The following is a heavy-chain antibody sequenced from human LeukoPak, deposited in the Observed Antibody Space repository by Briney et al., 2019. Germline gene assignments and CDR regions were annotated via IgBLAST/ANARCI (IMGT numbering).Heavy chain of an antibody. CDR2: ISGSGGRT. D-gene: IGHD3-3*01. J-gene: IGHJ6*03. CDR3: ARDGRFVEWLLSYYMDV. V-gene: IGHV3-23*01. Sequence: GGSLRLSCAASGFTFSSYVMSWVRQAPGKGLEWVSGISGSGGRTYYADSVKGRFTISRDNSKNTLYLQMNSLRAEDTAVYYCARDGRFVEWLLSYYMDVWGKGTTVTVSS. CDR1: GFTFSSYV.